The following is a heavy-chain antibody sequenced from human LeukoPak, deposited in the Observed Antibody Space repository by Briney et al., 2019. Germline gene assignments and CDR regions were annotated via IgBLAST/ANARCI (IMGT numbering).Heavy chain of an antibody. CDR2: IYPGDSDT. CDR1: GYTFTNYW. V-gene: IGHV5-51*01. CDR3: ARKDGSGWYGY. J-gene: IGHJ4*02. D-gene: IGHD6-19*01. Sequence: GESLKISCKGSGYTFTNYWIGWVRQMPGKGLEWVGIIYPGDSDTRYSPSFQGQVTISADKSISTAYLQWSVLKASDTAMYYCARKDGSGWYGYWGQGTLVTVSS.